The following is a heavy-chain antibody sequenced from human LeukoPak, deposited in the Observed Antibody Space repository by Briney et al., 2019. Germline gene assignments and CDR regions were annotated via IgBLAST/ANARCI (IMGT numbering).Heavy chain of an antibody. CDR1: GFTFSSYA. D-gene: IGHD3-9*01. J-gene: IGHJ4*02. CDR3: AKDTPTYYDILTGHPRGNYFGY. Sequence: GGSLRLSCAASGFTFSSYAMSWVRQAPGKGLEWVSAISGSGGSTYYADSVKGRFTISRDNSKNTLYLQMNSLRAEDTAVYYCAKDTPTYYDILTGHPRGNYFGYWGQGTLVTVSS. V-gene: IGHV3-23*01. CDR2: ISGSGGST.